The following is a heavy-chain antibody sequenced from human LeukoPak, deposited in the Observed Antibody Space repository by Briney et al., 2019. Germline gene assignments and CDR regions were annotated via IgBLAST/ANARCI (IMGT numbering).Heavy chain of an antibody. V-gene: IGHV4-4*02. CDR1: GGSVTSTGW. Sequence: RTSETQSLTCDGSGGSVTSTGWWTWVRQPPGKGLEWIGEVHLDARTTYNPSLKSRLIMSVDLPENHMSLKLTSVTAADTAVYYCARPGIAVAGEFFDYWGQGTLVTVSS. CDR3: ARPGIAVAGEFFDY. CDR2: VHLDART. D-gene: IGHD6-19*01. J-gene: IGHJ4*02.